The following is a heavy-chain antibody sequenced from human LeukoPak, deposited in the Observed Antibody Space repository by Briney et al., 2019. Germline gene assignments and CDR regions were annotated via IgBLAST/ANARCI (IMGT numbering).Heavy chain of an antibody. CDR1: GGSINSYY. CDR3: AREGTSGTHLNWFDP. V-gene: IGHV4-59*01. D-gene: IGHD1-1*01. Sequence: SETLSLTCTVSGGSINSYYWSWIRQPPGKGLEWIGHIYGSGSTNYNPSLKSRVTLSVDTSKNQFSLKLSSVTAADTAVYYCAREGTSGTHLNWFDPWGQGTLVTVSS. CDR2: IYGSGST. J-gene: IGHJ5*02.